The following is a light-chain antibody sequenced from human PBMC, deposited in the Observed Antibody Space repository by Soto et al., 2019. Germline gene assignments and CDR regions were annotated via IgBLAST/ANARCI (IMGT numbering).Light chain of an antibody. CDR3: QQRANWLYT. J-gene: IGKJ3*01. CDR2: DAT. CDR1: QSVISY. V-gene: IGKV3-11*01. Sequence: EIVLTQSPATLSFSPGERATLSCRASQSVISYLAWYQQKPGHTPRLLIYDATNRATGIPAMFSGSGSGTDFTLTISRLEPEDFAIYYCQQRANWLYTFGPGTRVD.